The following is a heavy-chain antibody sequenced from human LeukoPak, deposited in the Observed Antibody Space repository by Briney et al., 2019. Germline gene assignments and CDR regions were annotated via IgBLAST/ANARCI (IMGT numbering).Heavy chain of an antibody. CDR1: GYTFTGYA. V-gene: IGHV7-4-1*02. D-gene: IGHD2-15*01. CDR3: ARLGYCSGGSCYGVYYFDY. CDR2: INTNTGNP. Sequence: ASVKVSCKASGYTFTGYAMNWVRQAPGQGLEWMGWINTNTGNPTYAQGFTGRFVFSLDTSVSTAYLQISSLKAEDTAVYYCARLGYCSGGSCYGVYYFDYWGQGTLVTVSP. J-gene: IGHJ4*02.